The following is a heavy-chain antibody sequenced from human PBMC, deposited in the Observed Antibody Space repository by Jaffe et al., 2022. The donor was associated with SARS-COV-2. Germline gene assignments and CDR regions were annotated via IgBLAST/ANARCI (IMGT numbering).Heavy chain of an antibody. V-gene: IGHV1-69*08. D-gene: IGHD1-7*01. CDR1: GGSFTSYT. J-gene: IGHJ6*02. CDR3: ATDPIELTNYYYGIDV. Sequence: QVQLVQSGAEMKKPGSSVKVSCKASGGSFTSYTFNWVRQAPGQGLAWMGRIIPILGTANYAQKFQGRVTITADKSTSTAYMELSSLRSEDTAVYYCATDPIELTNYYYGIDVWGQGTTVTVSS. CDR2: IIPILGTA.